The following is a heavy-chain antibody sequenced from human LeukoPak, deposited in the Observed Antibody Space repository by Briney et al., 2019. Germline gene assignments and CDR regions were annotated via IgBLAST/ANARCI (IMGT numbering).Heavy chain of an antibody. CDR2: ISGSGGGT. V-gene: IGHV3-23*01. CDR1: GFTFSSYA. D-gene: IGHD4-17*01. J-gene: IGHJ4*02. CDR3: ARDIDNGDYVVY. Sequence: PGGSLRLSCAASGFTFSSYAMSWVRQAPGKGLEWVSAISGSGGGTYYADSVKGRFTISRDNSKNTLYLQMNSLRAEDTAVYYCARDIDNGDYVVYWGQGTLVTVSS.